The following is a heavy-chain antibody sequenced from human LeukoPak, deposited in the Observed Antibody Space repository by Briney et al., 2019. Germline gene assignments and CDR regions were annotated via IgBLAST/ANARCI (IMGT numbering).Heavy chain of an antibody. CDR3: VRHEHDPTFDF. D-gene: IGHD1/OR15-1a*01. CDR2: IYHSGST. J-gene: IGHJ4*02. CDR1: GGSISSSNW. Sequence: SETLSLTCAVSGGSISSSNWWSWVRQPPGMGLEWIGEIYHSGSTNYNPSLKSRVTISVDKSKNQFSLKLSSVTAADTAVYYCVRHEHDPTFDFWGQGTLVTVSS. V-gene: IGHV4-4*02.